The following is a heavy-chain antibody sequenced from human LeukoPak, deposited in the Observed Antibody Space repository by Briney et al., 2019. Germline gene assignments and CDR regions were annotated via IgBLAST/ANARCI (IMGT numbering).Heavy chain of an antibody. CDR1: GGTFSSYT. Sequence: TVKVSCKASGGTFSSYTISWVRQAPGQGLEWMGRIIPILGIANYAQKLQGRVAITADKSTSTAYMELSSLRSEDTAVYYCAQTFRICSSTSCSKPLDYWGQGTLVTVSS. V-gene: IGHV1-69*02. J-gene: IGHJ4*02. D-gene: IGHD2-2*01. CDR3: AQTFRICSSTSCSKPLDY. CDR2: IIPILGIA.